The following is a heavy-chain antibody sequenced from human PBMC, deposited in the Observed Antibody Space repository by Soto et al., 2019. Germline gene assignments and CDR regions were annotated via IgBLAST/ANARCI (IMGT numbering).Heavy chain of an antibody. V-gene: IGHV3-23*01. CDR1: GFTFSSYA. CDR3: AKDSQSYDFWSGYYNYFDY. Sequence: PGGSLRLSCAASGFTFSSYAMSWVRQAPGKGLEWVSAISGSGGSTYYADSVKGRFTISRDNSKNTLYLQMNSLRAEDTAVYYCAKDSQSYDFWSGYYNYFDYWGQGTLVTVSS. J-gene: IGHJ4*02. CDR2: ISGSGGST. D-gene: IGHD3-3*01.